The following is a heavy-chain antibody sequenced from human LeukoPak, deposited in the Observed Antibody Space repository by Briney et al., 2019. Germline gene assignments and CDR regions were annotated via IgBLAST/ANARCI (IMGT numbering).Heavy chain of an antibody. J-gene: IGHJ4*02. V-gene: IGHV1-24*01. D-gene: IGHD4-17*01. Sequence: GASVKVSFKVSGYTLTEISMHWVRQAPGQGLEWMGGFNPEDVETIYARSFQGRLTVTEDTSTDTAYMELSSLRAEDTAMYYCATEIVGYGDVHYFDSWGQGTLVTVSS. CDR3: ATEIVGYGDVHYFDS. CDR2: FNPEDVET. CDR1: GYTLTEIS.